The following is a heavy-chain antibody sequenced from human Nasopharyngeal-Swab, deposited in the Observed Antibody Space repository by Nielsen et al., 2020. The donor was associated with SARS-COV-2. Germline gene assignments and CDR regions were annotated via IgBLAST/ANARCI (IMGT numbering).Heavy chain of an antibody. V-gene: IGHV3-30*18. CDR1: GFTSSSYG. J-gene: IGHJ6*03. CDR3: TKDFAWFGELLRYYYYYMDV. D-gene: IGHD3-10*01. CDR2: ISYDGSNK. Sequence: GESLKISCAASGFTSSSYGMHWVRQAPGKGLEWVAVISYDGSNKYYADSVKGRFTISRDNSKNTLYLQMNSLRAEDTAVYYCTKDFAWFGELLRYYYYYMDVWGKGTTVTVSS.